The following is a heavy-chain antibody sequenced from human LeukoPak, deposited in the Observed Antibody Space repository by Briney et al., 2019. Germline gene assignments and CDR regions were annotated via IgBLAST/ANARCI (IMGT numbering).Heavy chain of an antibody. V-gene: IGHV3-74*01. Sequence: GGSLRLSCAASGFTFSSYWMHWVRQAPGKGLEWVSRINTDGSRTSYADSVKGRFTISRDNAKNTLYLQMNSLRAEDTAVYYCARGDYDFWSGATHYDDWGQGILVTVSS. CDR3: ARGDYDFWSGATHYDD. D-gene: IGHD3-3*01. CDR1: GFTFSSYW. CDR2: INTDGSRT. J-gene: IGHJ4*02.